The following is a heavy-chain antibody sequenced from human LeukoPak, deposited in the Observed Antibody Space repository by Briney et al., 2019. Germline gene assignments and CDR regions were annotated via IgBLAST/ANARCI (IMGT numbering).Heavy chain of an antibody. V-gene: IGHV1-18*01. CDR2: ISAYNGNT. CDR1: GYTFTSYG. D-gene: IGHD5-18*01. J-gene: IGHJ6*02. Sequence: ASVKVSCKASGYTFTSYGISWVRQAPGQGLEWMGWISAYNGNTNYAQKLQGRVTMTTDTSTSTAYMELSSLRSEDTAVYYCARGAPDTAMVNYYYGMDVWGQGTTVTVSS. CDR3: ARGAPDTAMVNYYYGMDV.